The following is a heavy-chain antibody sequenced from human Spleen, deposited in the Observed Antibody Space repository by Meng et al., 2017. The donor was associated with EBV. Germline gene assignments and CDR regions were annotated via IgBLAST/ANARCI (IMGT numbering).Heavy chain of an antibody. CDR3: ARGRSSYYFDA. J-gene: IGHJ4*02. D-gene: IGHD3-16*02. CDR2: IYYTGST. V-gene: IGHV4-59*01. CDR1: GDSISTYY. Sequence: VQLQESGPRLVKPSETLSLICTVSGDSISTYYWNWVRQPPGKGLEWIGYIYYTGSTDYNPSLESRVTMSVDSSRNQFSLDLKSVTAADTAVYYCARGRSSYYFDAWGQGTLVTVAS.